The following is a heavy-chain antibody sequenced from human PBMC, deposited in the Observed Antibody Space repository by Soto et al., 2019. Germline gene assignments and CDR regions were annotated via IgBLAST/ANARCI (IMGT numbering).Heavy chain of an antibody. CDR1: GFTFISAA. CDR2: INVVGGAT. CDR3: AKNYYFDS. J-gene: IGHJ4*02. Sequence: PGGSLRLSGADSGFTFISAARIWVRQAPGKGLEWVSSINVVGGATNFADSVKGRFTISRDDSKKTLYLQMNSLRAEDTAVYYCAKNYYFDSWGQGTRVTVSS. V-gene: IGHV3-23*01.